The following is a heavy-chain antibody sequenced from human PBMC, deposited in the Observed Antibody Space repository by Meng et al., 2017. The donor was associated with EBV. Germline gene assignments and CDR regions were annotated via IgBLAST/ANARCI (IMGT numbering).Heavy chain of an antibody. D-gene: IGHD3-10*01. CDR2: FLPRLGAP. CDR3: ASESGRGYTPDY. V-gene: IGHV1-69*01. CDR1: GGPFRYYA. Sequence: QVPVVQVAVGVKKPGSSVKVSCKTSGGPFRYYAISWVRQAPGQGLEWLGGFLPRLGAPNYAQKFHGRVKITADESTSTHYMDLSSLRSEDTAIYYCASESGRGYTPDYWGQGTLVTVSS. J-gene: IGHJ4*02.